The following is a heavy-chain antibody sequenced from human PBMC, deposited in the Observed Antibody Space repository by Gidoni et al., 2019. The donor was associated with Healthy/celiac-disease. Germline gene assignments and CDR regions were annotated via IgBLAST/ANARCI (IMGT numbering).Heavy chain of an antibody. CDR1: GGSFSGYY. Sequence: HVQLQQWCAGLLTPSDTLSLTFAVYGGSFSGYYWSWIRHPRGKGLEWIGEINHSGSTNYNPSLKSRVTISVDTSKNQFSRKLSSVTAAETAVYYCSPNWGSGNWFDPWGQGTLVTVSS. D-gene: IGHD7-27*01. CDR3: SPNWGSGNWFDP. CDR2: INHSGST. J-gene: IGHJ5*02. V-gene: IGHV4-34*01.